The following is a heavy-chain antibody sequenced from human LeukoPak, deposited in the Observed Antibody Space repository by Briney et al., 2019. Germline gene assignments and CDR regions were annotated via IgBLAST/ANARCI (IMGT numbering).Heavy chain of an antibody. CDR3: AGGDYSNLGY. V-gene: IGHV3-30*03. J-gene: IGHJ4*02. CDR1: GFTFSSYG. D-gene: IGHD4-11*01. Sequence: PGGSLRLSCAASGFTFSSYGMHWVRQAPGKGLEWVAVISYDGSNKYYADSVKGRFTISRDNSKNTLYLQMNSLRAEDTAVYYCAGGDYSNLGYWGQGTLVTVSS. CDR2: ISYDGSNK.